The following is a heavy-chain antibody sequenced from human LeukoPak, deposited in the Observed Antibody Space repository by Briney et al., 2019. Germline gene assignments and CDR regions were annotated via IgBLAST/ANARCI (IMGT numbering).Heavy chain of an antibody. CDR3: AREGTFGDYRASGDH. CDR2: IKQDGSQK. V-gene: IGHV3-7*03. CDR1: GFAFSTYC. D-gene: IGHD2-21*02. J-gene: IGHJ4*02. Sequence: GGSLRLSCEASGFAFSTYCMKWVRQAPGKGLEWVANIKQDGSQKYYVDSVKGRFIISRDNAKNSLYLQMNSVRAEDTAVYYCAREGTFGDYRASGDHWGQGALVTVSS.